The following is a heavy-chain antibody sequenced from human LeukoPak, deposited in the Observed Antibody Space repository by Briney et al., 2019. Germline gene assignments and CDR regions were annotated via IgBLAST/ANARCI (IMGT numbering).Heavy chain of an antibody. CDR2: IYISGST. V-gene: IGHV4-4*07. CDR3: ARDHLDGHFDY. CDR1: GGSISSSY. J-gene: IGHJ4*02. Sequence: SETPSLTCTVSGGSISSSYYSWIRQPAGKGLEWIGRIYISGSTNYNPSLKSRVTMSVDTSKNQFSLKLSSVTAADTAVYYCARDHLDGHFDYWGQGTLVTVSS. D-gene: IGHD5-24*01.